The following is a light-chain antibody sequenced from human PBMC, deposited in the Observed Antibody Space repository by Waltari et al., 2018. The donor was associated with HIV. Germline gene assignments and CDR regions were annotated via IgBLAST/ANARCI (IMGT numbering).Light chain of an antibody. CDR2: AAS. J-gene: IGKJ4*01. CDR3: QQSFSTPLT. CDR1: HSISSS. Sequence: DIQMTQSPSSLSASVGDRVTITCRASHSISSSLNWYQQNPGKAPKLLIYAASTLQSGVPSRFSGSGSGTDFTLTISSLQPEDFATYYCQQSFSTPLTFGGGTKMEIK. V-gene: IGKV1-39*01.